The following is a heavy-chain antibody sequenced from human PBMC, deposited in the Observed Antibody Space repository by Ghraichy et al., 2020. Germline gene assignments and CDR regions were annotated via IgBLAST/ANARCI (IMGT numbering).Heavy chain of an antibody. D-gene: IGHD6-19*01. CDR1: GFIFSSNT. J-gene: IGHJ4*02. CDR2: IWYDGSKR. V-gene: IGHV3-33*06. CDR3: AKGGGIAVAGNTHFDY. Sequence: GGSLRLSCAASGFIFSSNTMHWVRQAPGKGLEWVAVIWYDGSKRYYADSVEGRFTISRDNSKSTLYLQMNSLRAEDTAVYYCAKGGGIAVAGNTHFDYWGQGTLVTVS.